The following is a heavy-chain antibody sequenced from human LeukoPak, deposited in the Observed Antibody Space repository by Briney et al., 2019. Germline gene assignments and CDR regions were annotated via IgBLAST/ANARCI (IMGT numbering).Heavy chain of an antibody. V-gene: IGHV4-34*01. CDR3: ARTPGLHSGSYSYDY. CDR1: GGSFSGYY. CDR2: INHSGST. Sequence: PSETLSLTCAVYGGSFSGYYWSWIRQPPGKGLEWIGEINHSGSTNYNPSLKSRVTISVDTSKNQFSLKLSSVTAADTAVYYCARTPGLHSGSYSYDYWGQGTLVTVSS. D-gene: IGHD1-26*01. J-gene: IGHJ4*02.